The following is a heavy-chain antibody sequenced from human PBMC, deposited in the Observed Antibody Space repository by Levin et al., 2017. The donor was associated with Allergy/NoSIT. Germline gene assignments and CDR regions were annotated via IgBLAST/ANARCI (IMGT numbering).Heavy chain of an antibody. CDR2: ISNDGSVT. V-gene: IGHV3-74*01. D-gene: IGHD4-17*01. CDR3: VKDDYASI. CDR1: GFSFSAYW. J-gene: IGHJ3*02. Sequence: GGSLRLSCAASGFSFSAYWMHWVRQAPGKGLVWVSRISNDGSVTSYADSVKGRFTISRDNAKNTLYLQMNSLREEDTALYYCVKDDYASIWGPGTMVTVSS.